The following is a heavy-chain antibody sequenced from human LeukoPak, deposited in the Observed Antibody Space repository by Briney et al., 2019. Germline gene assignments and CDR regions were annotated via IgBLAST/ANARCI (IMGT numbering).Heavy chain of an antibody. V-gene: IGHV3-74*01. CDR3: VRDLGGGSGH. CDR2: INEDGRTT. CDR1: GFTFSSYA. J-gene: IGHJ4*02. D-gene: IGHD1-26*01. Sequence: GGSLRLSCAASGFTFSSYAMSWVRQAPGKGLVWVSRINEDGRTTNYADSVKGRFTISRDNAKNTLDLQMNSLRAEDTAVYYCVRDLGGGSGHWGQGTLVTVSS.